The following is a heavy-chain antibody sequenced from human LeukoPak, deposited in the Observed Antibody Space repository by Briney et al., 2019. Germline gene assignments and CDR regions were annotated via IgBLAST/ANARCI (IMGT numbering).Heavy chain of an antibody. J-gene: IGHJ4*02. Sequence: SETLSLTCTVSGYSISSGYYWGWIRQPPGKGLEWIGSIYHSGSTYYNPSLKSRVTISVDTSKNQFSLKLSSVTAADTAVYYCARDNAVAGLIEIDYWGQGTLVTVSS. V-gene: IGHV4-38-2*02. CDR1: GYSISSGYY. D-gene: IGHD6-19*01. CDR2: IYHSGST. CDR3: ARDNAVAGLIEIDY.